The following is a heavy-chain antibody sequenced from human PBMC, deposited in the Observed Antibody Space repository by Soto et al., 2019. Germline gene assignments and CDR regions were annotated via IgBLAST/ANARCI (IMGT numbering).Heavy chain of an antibody. CDR2: IDPSDSQT. V-gene: IGHV5-10-1*01. CDR3: ARQIYYSDTGPNFQYQFDS. Sequence: GESLKISCKGSGNSFAGYWITWVRQKPGKGLEWMGRIDPSDSQTYYSPSFRGHVTISATKSITTVFLQWSSLRASDTAMYYCARQIYYSDTGPNFQYQFDSWGQGSPDTVSS. J-gene: IGHJ4*02. CDR1: GNSFAGYW. D-gene: IGHD3-22*01.